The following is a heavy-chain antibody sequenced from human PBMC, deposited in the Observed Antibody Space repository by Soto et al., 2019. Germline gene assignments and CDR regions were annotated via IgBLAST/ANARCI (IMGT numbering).Heavy chain of an antibody. Sequence: EVQLVESGGGLVQPGGSLRLSCAASGFTVSSNYMSWVRQAPGKGLEWVSVIYSGGSTYYADSVKGRFTISRDNSKNTLYLQMNRLRAEDTAVYYCARGVVAVAGYGYFDLWGRGTLVTVSS. CDR1: GFTVSSNY. V-gene: IGHV3-66*01. J-gene: IGHJ2*01. CDR2: IYSGGST. CDR3: ARGVVAVAGYGYFDL. D-gene: IGHD6-19*01.